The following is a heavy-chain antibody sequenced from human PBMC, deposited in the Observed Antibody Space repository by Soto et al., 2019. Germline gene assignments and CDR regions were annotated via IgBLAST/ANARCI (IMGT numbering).Heavy chain of an antibody. CDR3: ARDEVVVVPAAPPYGMDV. D-gene: IGHD2-2*01. CDR1: GFTFSRFT. V-gene: IGHV3-23*01. CDR2: LIGGSGST. J-gene: IGHJ6*02. Sequence: GGSLRLSCVASGFTFSRFTMSWVRQAPGKGLEWVAGLIGGSGSTDYADSVKGRFTISRDNSKNTLYLQMNSLRAEDTAVYYCARDEVVVVPAAPPYGMDVWGQGTTVTSP.